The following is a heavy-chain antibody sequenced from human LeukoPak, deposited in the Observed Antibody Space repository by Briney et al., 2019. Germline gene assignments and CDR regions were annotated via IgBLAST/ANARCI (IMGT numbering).Heavy chain of an antibody. Sequence: SETLSLTCTVSGGSISSYYWSWIRQPPGKGLEWIGYIYYSGSTNYNPSLKSRVTISVDTSKNQFSLKLSSVTAADTAVYYCAREDYYYYYGMDVWGQGTTVTVSS. CDR2: IYYSGST. CDR1: GGSISSYY. V-gene: IGHV4-59*01. J-gene: IGHJ6*02. CDR3: AREDYYYYYGMDV.